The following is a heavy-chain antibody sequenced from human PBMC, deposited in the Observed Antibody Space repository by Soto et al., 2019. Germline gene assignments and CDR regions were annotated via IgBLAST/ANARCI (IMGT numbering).Heavy chain of an antibody. J-gene: IGHJ5*02. Sequence: QLLQSGGGLVQPGGSLTLSCAASGFTFGTTDMSWVRQAPGEGLEWVSTIDGSGGITYYADSVKGRFTISRDNSRNTGYPPMKSLGGHDTALYYCVKNSGWFNTWGQGALVTVSS. V-gene: IGHV3-23*01. CDR3: VKNSGWFNT. D-gene: IGHD3-10*01. CDR2: IDGSGGIT. CDR1: GFTFGTTD.